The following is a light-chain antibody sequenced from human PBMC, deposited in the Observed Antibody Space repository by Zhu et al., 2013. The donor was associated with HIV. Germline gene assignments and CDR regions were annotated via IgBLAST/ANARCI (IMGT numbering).Light chain of an antibody. CDR2: GAS. J-gene: IGKJ5*01. CDR1: QSVSSSY. CDR3: QQYGTSQIT. Sequence: LTQSPGTLSLSPGERATLSCRASQSVSSSYLAWYQQKPGQAPRLLIYGASSRAAGIPDRFSGSGSGTDFTLTISRLEPEDFAVYYCQQYGTSQITFGQGTRLEI. V-gene: IGKV3-20*01.